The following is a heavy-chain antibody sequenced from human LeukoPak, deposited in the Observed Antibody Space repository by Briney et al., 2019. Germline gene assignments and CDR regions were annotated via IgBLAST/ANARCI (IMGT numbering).Heavy chain of an antibody. Sequence: SETLSLTCTVSGGSISSEDYYWSWIRQPPGKGLEYIGYIYYNGNTYYNPSLKSRLIISQDTSKNQFSLKLSSVTAADTAVYYCARDTTPYYYDSSGYYSYFDYWGQGTLVTVSS. CDR1: GGSISSEDYY. J-gene: IGHJ4*02. CDR3: ARDTTPYYYDSSGYYSYFDY. D-gene: IGHD3-22*01. CDR2: IYYNGNT. V-gene: IGHV4-30-4*08.